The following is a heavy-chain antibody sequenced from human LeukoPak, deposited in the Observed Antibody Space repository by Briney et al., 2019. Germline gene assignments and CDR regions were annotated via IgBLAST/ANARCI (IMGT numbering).Heavy chain of an antibody. CDR2: IIPIFGTA. Sequence: SLKDSCKASGGTFSSYAISWVRQSPGQGLEWMGGIIPIFGTANYAQKFQGRVTITADESTSTAYMELSSLRSEDTAVYYCARGYGDYVFYFDYWGKGTLVTVSS. J-gene: IGHJ4*02. CDR3: ARGYGDYVFYFDY. D-gene: IGHD4-17*01. V-gene: IGHV1-69*01. CDR1: GGTFSSYA.